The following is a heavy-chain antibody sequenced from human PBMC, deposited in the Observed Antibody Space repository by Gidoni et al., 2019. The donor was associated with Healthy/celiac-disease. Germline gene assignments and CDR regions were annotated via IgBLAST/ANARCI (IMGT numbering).Heavy chain of an antibody. CDR1: GGTFSSYA. D-gene: IGHD2-15*01. CDR2: IIPIFGTA. CDR3: ARVGYCSGGSCYLSWFDP. V-gene: IGHV1-69*01. Sequence: QVQLVQSGAEVKKPGSSVKVSCKASGGTFSSYAISWVRQAPGQGLEWKGGIIPIFGTANYAQKFQGRVTITADESTSTAYMELSSLRSEDTAVYYCARVGYCSGGSCYLSWFDPWGQGTLVTVSS. J-gene: IGHJ5*02.